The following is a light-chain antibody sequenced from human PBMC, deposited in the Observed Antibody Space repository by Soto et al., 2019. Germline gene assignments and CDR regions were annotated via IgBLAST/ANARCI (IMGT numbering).Light chain of an antibody. CDR2: GAS. Sequence: EIVMTQSPATLSVSPGERATLSCRASQSLSNNLAWYQQKPGQAPRLLIYGASTRATGIPARFSGSGSGTEFTLTISSLQSEDFAVYYCQQYNKWPLTFGGGTKVDNK. CDR1: QSLSNN. J-gene: IGKJ4*01. V-gene: IGKV3-15*01. CDR3: QQYNKWPLT.